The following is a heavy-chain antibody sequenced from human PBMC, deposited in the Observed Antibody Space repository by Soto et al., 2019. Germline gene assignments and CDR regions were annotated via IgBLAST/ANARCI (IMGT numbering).Heavy chain of an antibody. V-gene: IGHV3-30-3*01. Sequence: QVQLVESGGGVVQPGRSLRLSCAASGFTLSSYGMHRVRQAPGKGLEWVAVISYDGSSKHYADSVEGRFTISRDNSKNTLYLQMNSLRAEDTAVYYCASVYFYGLGSHLRHGLDVWGQGTTVTVSS. CDR3: ASVYFYGLGSHLRHGLDV. CDR2: ISYDGSSK. CDR1: GFTLSSYG. D-gene: IGHD3-10*01. J-gene: IGHJ6*02.